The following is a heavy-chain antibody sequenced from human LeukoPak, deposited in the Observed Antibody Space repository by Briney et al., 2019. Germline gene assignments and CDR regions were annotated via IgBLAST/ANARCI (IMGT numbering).Heavy chain of an antibody. Sequence: GASVKVSCKASGYTFTSYGISWVRQAPGQGLEWMGWISAYNGNTNYAQKLQGRVTMTTDTSTSTAYMELRSLRSDDTAVYYCARELKVAVVVPAAMKGGYYYYGMDVWGQGTTVTVSS. V-gene: IGHV1-18*01. CDR3: ARELKVAVVVPAAMKGGYYYYGMDV. J-gene: IGHJ6*02. D-gene: IGHD2-2*01. CDR2: ISAYNGNT. CDR1: GYTFTSYG.